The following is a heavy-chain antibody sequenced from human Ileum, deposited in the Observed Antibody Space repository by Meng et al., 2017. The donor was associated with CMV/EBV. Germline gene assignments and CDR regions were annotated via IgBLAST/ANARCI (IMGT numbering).Heavy chain of an antibody. CDR1: AFTFSNYW. V-gene: IGHV3-74*01. J-gene: IGHJ4*02. D-gene: IGHD3-3*01. CDR2: INPDGSGT. Sequence: GESLKISCGTSAFTFSNYWMHWVRQAPGKGLVWVSRINPDGSGTDYADSVRGRFTVSRDNAKNILYLQMNSLRAEDTAVYYCARGTSIFGYFDYWGQGTLVTVSS. CDR3: ARGTSIFGYFDY.